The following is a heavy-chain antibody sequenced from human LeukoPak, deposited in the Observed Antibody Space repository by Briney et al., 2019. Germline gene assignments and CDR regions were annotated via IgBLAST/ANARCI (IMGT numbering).Heavy chain of an antibody. J-gene: IGHJ4*02. CDR3: AGAGGYSGSYEPFDY. CDR2: IYYSGST. D-gene: IGHD6-6*01. V-gene: IGHV4-59*01. CDR1: GGSISSYY. Sequence: SETLSLTCTVSGGSISSYYWSWIRQPPGKGLEWIGYIYYSGSTNYNPSFKSRVTISVDTSKNQFSLKLISVTAADTAVYYCAGAGGYSGSYEPFDYWGQGTLVTVSS.